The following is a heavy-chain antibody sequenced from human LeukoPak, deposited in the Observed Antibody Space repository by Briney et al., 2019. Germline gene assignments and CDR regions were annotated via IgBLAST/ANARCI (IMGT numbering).Heavy chain of an antibody. D-gene: IGHD3-16*02. Sequence: SETLSLTCAVYGGSFSGYYWSWLRQPPGKGLEWIGEINHSGSTNYNPSLKSRVTISVDTSKNQFSLKLSSVTAADTAVYYCARYYVWGSYRHRYYFDYWGQGTLVTVSS. CDR2: INHSGST. CDR1: GGSFSGYY. CDR3: ARYYVWGSYRHRYYFDY. V-gene: IGHV4-34*01. J-gene: IGHJ4*02.